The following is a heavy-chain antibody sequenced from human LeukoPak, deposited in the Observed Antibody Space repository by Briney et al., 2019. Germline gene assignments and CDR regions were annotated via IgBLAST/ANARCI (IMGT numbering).Heavy chain of an antibody. CDR3: ARAPRGYSYGLYFDY. D-gene: IGHD5-18*01. V-gene: IGHV4-30-4*01. CDR1: GGSISSGDYY. Sequence: PSQTLSLTCTVSGGSISSGDYYWSWIRQPPGKGLEWIGYIYYSGSTYYNPSLKSRVTISVDTSKNQFSLKLSSVTAADTAVYYCARAPRGYSYGLYFDYRGQGTLVTVSS. J-gene: IGHJ4*02. CDR2: IYYSGST.